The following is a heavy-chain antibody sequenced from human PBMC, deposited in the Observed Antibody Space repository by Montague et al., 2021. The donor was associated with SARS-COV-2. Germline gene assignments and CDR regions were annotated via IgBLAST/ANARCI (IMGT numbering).Heavy chain of an antibody. J-gene: IGHJ4*02. CDR2: IKQDGSEK. D-gene: IGHD2-15*01. CDR1: GFTFSSYW. Sequence: SLSLSCSASGFTFSSYWMSWVRQAPGKGLEWVANIKQDGSEKYYVDSVKGRFTISRDNAKNSLSLQMNSLRAEDTAVYYCARSVVVAATPYWGQGTLVTVSS. V-gene: IGHV3-7*01. CDR3: ARSVVVAATPY.